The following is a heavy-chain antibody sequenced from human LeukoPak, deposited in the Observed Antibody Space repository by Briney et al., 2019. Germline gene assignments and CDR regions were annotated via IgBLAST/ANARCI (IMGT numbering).Heavy chain of an antibody. Sequence: GGSLRLSCAASGFTFDDYGMSWVRHAPGKGLEWVSGINWNGGSTGYADSVKGRFTISRDNAKNSLYLQMNSLRAEDTALYYCARAAYCSSTSCYTYYFDYWGQGTLVTVSS. D-gene: IGHD2-2*02. CDR2: INWNGGST. V-gene: IGHV3-20*04. CDR1: GFTFDDYG. CDR3: ARAAYCSSTSCYTYYFDY. J-gene: IGHJ4*02.